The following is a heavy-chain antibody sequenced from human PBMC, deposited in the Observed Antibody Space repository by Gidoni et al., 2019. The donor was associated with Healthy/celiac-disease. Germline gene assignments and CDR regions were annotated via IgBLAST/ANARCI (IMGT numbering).Heavy chain of an antibody. CDR3: ARAGGVSYSSSSDCFDP. D-gene: IGHD6-6*01. CDR1: GGSISSGDYY. CDR2: IYDSGST. Sequence: QVQLQESGPGLVKPSQTLSLTCTVSGGSISSGDYYWSWIRQPPGKGLEWIGYIYDSGSTYYNPSLKSRITISVDTSMHQFSLKLSSVTAADTAVYYCARAGGVSYSSSSDCFDPWGQGTLVTVSS. V-gene: IGHV4-30-4*01. J-gene: IGHJ5*02.